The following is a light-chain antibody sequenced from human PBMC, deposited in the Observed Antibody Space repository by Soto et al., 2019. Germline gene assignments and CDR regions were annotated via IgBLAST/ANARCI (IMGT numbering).Light chain of an antibody. CDR3: LHYYGAPQHCV. J-gene: IGLJ3*02. CDR2: NTT. CDR1: TGAVTGSYY. Sequence: QTVVTQEPSLTVSPGGTGTLTCSSSTGAVTGSYYPNWFQQKPGQAPRALIYNTTNKHSWTPARFSGSLLGGKAALTLSGVQPVDEAEYYCLHYYGAPQHCVFGGGNKLTVL. V-gene: IGLV7-43*01.